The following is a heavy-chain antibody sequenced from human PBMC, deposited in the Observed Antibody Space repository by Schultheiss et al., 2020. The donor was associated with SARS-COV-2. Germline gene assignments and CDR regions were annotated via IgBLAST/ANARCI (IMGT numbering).Heavy chain of an antibody. CDR2: ISYSGST. CDR3: ARVIYYYYGMDV. V-gene: IGHV4-59*01. J-gene: IGHJ6*02. CDR1: GGSISSYY. Sequence: SETLSLTCTVSGGSISSYYWSWIRQPPGKGLEWIGYISYSGSTNYNPSLKSRVTISVDTSKNQFSLKLSSVTAADTAVYYCARVIYYYYGMDVWGQGTTVTVSS.